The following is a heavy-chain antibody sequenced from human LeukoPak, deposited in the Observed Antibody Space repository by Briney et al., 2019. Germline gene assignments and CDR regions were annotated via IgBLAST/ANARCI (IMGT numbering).Heavy chain of an antibody. Sequence: GGSLRLSCAASGFTVSSNYMTWVRQAPGKGLEWVSVIYSGGSTYYADSVKGRFTISRDNSKNTLYLQMSSLRAEDTAVYYCARAIGDAFDIWGQGTMVTVSS. CDR2: IYSGGST. V-gene: IGHV3-53*01. CDR1: GFTVSSNY. CDR3: ARAIGDAFDI. J-gene: IGHJ3*02. D-gene: IGHD1-26*01.